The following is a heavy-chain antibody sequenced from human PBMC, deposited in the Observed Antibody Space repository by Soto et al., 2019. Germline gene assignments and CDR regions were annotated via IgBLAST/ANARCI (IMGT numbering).Heavy chain of an antibody. D-gene: IGHD3-3*01. CDR2: FSSSSSTI. CDR3: AREFLRSITIFVVVTRNYNWFDP. J-gene: IGHJ5*02. V-gene: IGHV3-48*01. Sequence: PGGSLRLSCAASGFTFSSYSMNWVRQAPGKGREWVSYFSSSSSTIYYADSVKGRFTISRDNAKNSLYLQMNSLRAEDTAVYYCAREFLRSITIFVVVTRNYNWFDPWGQGTLVTVFS. CDR1: GFTFSSYS.